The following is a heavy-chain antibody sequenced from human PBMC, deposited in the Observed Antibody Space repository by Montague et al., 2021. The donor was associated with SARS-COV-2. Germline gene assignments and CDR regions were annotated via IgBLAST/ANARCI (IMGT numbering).Heavy chain of an antibody. J-gene: IGHJ4*02. D-gene: IGHD4-23*01. Sequence: PALVKPTKTLTLTCTFSGFSLSTSGMCVSWIRQPQGKALEWLTLIDWDDDKYYSTSLKTRLTISKDTSKNQVVLTMANMDPVDTATYYCARSYGTTVVTRAFDYWGQGTLVTVSS. V-gene: IGHV2-70*01. CDR1: GFSLSTSGMC. CDR2: IDWDDDK. CDR3: ARSYGTTVVTRAFDY.